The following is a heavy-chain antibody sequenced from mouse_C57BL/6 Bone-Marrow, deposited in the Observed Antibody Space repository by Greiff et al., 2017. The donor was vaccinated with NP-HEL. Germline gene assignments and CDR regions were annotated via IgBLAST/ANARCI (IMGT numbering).Heavy chain of an antibody. Sequence: SGPVLVKPGASVKMSCKASGYTFTDYYMNWVKQSNGKSLEWIGVINPYNGGTSYNQKFKGKATLTVDKSSSTAYMELNSLTSEDSAVYYCARSDYSNYGAMDYWGQGTSVTVSS. V-gene: IGHV1-19*01. CDR3: ARSDYSNYGAMDY. J-gene: IGHJ4*01. CDR2: INPYNGGT. D-gene: IGHD2-5*01. CDR1: GYTFTDYY.